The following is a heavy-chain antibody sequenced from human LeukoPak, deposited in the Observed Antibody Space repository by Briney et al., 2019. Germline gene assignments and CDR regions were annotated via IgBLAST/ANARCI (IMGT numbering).Heavy chain of an antibody. D-gene: IGHD1-26*01. CDR2: INPNTGGT. J-gene: IGHJ4*01. CDR1: GYTFTDYY. V-gene: IGHV1-2*02. CDR3: ARDLGATTGAPWYYFDF. Sequence: ASVKVSCKASGYTFTDYYFHWVRQVPGQGLECMGWINPNTGGTNYPQKLQGRVTMTRDTSISAAYMELTSLRSDDTAVYYCARDLGATTGAPWYYFDFWGQGALVTVSS.